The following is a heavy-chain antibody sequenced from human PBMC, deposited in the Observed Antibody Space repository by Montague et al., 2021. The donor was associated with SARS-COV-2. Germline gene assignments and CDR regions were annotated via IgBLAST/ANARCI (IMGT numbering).Heavy chain of an antibody. Sequence: SETLSLTCTVSGDSINNYYWSWIRQPPGKGLEWIGYINYSGSTHYNPSLQSRVTLSKDTSKNQFSLRLTSVTAADTAMYFCARAPIYTSSWYAYFDYWGQGTLVTVSS. CDR2: INYSGST. J-gene: IGHJ4*02. D-gene: IGHD6-13*01. CDR3: ARAPIYTSSWYAYFDY. V-gene: IGHV4-59*01. CDR1: GDSINNYY.